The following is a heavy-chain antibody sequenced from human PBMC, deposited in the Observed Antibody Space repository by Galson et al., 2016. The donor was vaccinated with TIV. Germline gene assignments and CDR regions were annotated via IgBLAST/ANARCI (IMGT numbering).Heavy chain of an antibody. CDR2: IYYTRST. CDR1: GGSISTSSYY. J-gene: IGHJ6*02. D-gene: IGHD3-10*01. Sequence: TLTLTCTVSGGSISTSSYYWAWIRQPPGQGLELIGTIYYTRSTYYNPSLKSRVTISVDTSNNQFSLKRRSVTAADTAVYYCTRPGSYVSHGMDVWGQGTSVIVSS. V-gene: IGHV4-39*01. CDR3: TRPGSYVSHGMDV.